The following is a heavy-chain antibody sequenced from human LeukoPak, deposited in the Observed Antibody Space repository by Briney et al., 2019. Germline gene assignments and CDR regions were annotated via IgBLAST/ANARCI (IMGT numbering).Heavy chain of an antibody. CDR1: GGSFSGYY. J-gene: IGHJ4*02. D-gene: IGHD3-9*01. CDR3: TSGYFVHTFDF. V-gene: IGHV4-34*01. CDR2: IYFTGNT. Sequence: PSETLSLTCAVYGGSFSGYYWSWIRQPPGKGLEWIGTIYFTGNTYYNPSLKTRATISLDTSKHEFSLEMNSVTSADTSIYYCTSGYFVHTFDFWGQGTLVTVSS.